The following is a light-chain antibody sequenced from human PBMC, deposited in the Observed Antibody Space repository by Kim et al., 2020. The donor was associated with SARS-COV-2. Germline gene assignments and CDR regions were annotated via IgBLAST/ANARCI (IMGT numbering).Light chain of an antibody. J-gene: IGLJ3*02. V-gene: IGLV4-69*01. CDR1: SGHSSYA. CDR3: QTWGTGIGV. Sequence: ASVQLTCTLSSGHSSYAIAWHQQQPEKGPRYLMKLNSDGSHSKGDGIPDRFSGSSSGAERYLTISSLQSEDEADYYCQTWGTGIGVFGGGTQLTVL. CDR2: LNSDGSH.